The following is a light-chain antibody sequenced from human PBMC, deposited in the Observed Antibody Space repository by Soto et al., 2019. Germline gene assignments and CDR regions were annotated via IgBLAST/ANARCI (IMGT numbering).Light chain of an antibody. Sequence: QSVLTQPASVSGSPGQSITISCTGTSSDVGYYNYVSWYQQHPGKAPKLMIYDVTNRPSGVSYRSSGSKSGNTASLTISGLQAEDEADYYCSSYTTSSTYVFGTGTKLTVL. CDR3: SSYTTSSTYV. V-gene: IGLV2-14*01. CDR2: DVT. J-gene: IGLJ1*01. CDR1: SSDVGYYNY.